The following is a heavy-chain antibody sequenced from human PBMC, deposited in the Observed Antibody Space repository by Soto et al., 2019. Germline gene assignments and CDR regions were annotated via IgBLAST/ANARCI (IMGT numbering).Heavy chain of an antibody. J-gene: IGHJ6*02. V-gene: IGHV1-2*04. CDR2: INPNSGGT. CDR1: GYTFTGYY. D-gene: IGHD6-13*01. CDR3: ARVPGYSSSWSRIYYGMDV. Sequence: ASVKVSCKASGYTFTGYYMHWVRRAPGQGLEWMGWINPNSGGTNYAQKFQGWVTMTRDTSISTAYMELSRLRSDDTAVYYCARVPGYSSSWSRIYYGMDVWGQGTTVTVSS.